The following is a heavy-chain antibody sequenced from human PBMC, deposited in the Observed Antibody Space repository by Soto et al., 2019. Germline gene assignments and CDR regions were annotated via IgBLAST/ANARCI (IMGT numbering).Heavy chain of an antibody. Sequence: ASVKVSCKASGYTFTSYGISWVRQAPGQGLEWMGWISAYNGNTNYAQKLQGRVTMTTDTSTSTAYMELRSLRSDDTAVYYCARVVRFYDYYDILTGPYYYGMDVWGQGTTVTV. J-gene: IGHJ6*02. D-gene: IGHD3-9*01. CDR1: GYTFTSYG. V-gene: IGHV1-18*01. CDR3: ARVVRFYDYYDILTGPYYYGMDV. CDR2: ISAYNGNT.